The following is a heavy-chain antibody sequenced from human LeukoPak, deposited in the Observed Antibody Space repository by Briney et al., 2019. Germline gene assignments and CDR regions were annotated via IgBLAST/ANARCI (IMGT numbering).Heavy chain of an antibody. CDR1: GGSISSYY. Sequence: SETLSLTCTVSGGSISSYYWSWIRQPPGKGLEWIGYIYYSGSTNYNPSLKSRVTISVDTSKNQFSLKLSSVTAADTAVYYCARVGVDTAMAIDYWGQGTLVTVSS. CDR2: IYYSGST. J-gene: IGHJ4*02. CDR3: ARVGVDTAMAIDY. V-gene: IGHV4-59*01. D-gene: IGHD5-18*01.